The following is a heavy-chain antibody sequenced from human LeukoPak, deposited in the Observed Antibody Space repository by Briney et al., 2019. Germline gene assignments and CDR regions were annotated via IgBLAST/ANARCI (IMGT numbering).Heavy chain of an antibody. V-gene: IGHV1-18*01. CDR3: ARGGYCSSTSCLSGWDFHYYMDV. Sequence: ASVKVSCKASGYSFTSYGISWVRQAPGQGLEWMGWISPYKGNTNYTRNLQGRVTMTTDTSTRTAYMELRSLRSDDTAVYYCARGGYCSSTSCLSGWDFHYYMDVWGKGTTVTVSS. J-gene: IGHJ6*03. CDR1: GYSFTSYG. CDR2: ISPYKGNT. D-gene: IGHD2-2*01.